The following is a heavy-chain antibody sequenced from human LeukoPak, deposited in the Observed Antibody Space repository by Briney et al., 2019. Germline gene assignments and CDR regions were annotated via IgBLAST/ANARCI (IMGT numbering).Heavy chain of an antibody. V-gene: IGHV4-59*01. CDR3: AISSGSYPLDY. J-gene: IGHJ4*02. D-gene: IGHD3-10*01. Sequence: SGTLSLTCTVSGGSISSYYWSWIRQPPGKGLEWIGYIYYSGSTNYNPSLKSRVTISVDTSKNQFSLKLSSVTAADTAVYYCAISSGSYPLDYWGQGSLVTVSS. CDR1: GGSISSYY. CDR2: IYYSGST.